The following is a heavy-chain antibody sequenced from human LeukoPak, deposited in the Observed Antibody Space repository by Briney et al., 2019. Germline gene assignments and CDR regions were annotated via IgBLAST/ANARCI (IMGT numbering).Heavy chain of an antibody. CDR2: MNPNSGNT. CDR1: GYTFTSYD. Sequence: ASVKVSCKASGYTFTSYDINWVRQATGQGLEWKGWMNPNSGNTGYAQKFQGRVTMTRNTSISTAYMELSSLRSEDTAVYYCARGWDDFYPFDPWGQGTLVTVSS. J-gene: IGHJ5*02. CDR3: ARGWDDFYPFDP. V-gene: IGHV1-8*01. D-gene: IGHD3-3*01.